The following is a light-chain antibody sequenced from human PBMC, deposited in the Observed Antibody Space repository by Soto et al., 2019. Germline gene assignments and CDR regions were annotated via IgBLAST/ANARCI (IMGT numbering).Light chain of an antibody. CDR2: DAS. CDR3: QEYNSNSYT. Sequence: IQMTQSPSTLSASVGDRVTITCRASQSISSWLAWYQQKPGRAPKLLIYDASSLESEVPSRFSGSGSGTEFTHTISSLQPDDFATYYCQEYNSNSYTFGQGTKLEIE. CDR1: QSISSW. V-gene: IGKV1-5*01. J-gene: IGKJ2*01.